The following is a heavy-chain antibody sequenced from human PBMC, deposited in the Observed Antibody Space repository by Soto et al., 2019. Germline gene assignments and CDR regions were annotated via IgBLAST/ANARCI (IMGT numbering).Heavy chain of an antibody. Sequence: GASVKGSCKAAGYTFTSYDSSWGRQATGQGLEWMGWMNPNSGNTGYAQKFQGRVTMTRNTSISTAYMELSSLRSEDTAVYYCARGLRPMIVATTDYYYMDVWGKGTTVTVSS. CDR3: ARGLRPMIVATTDYYYMDV. D-gene: IGHD5-12*01. J-gene: IGHJ6*03. CDR2: MNPNSGNT. CDR1: GYTFTSYD. V-gene: IGHV1-8*01.